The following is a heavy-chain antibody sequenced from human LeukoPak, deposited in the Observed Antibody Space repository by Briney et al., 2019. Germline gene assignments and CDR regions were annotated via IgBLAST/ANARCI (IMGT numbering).Heavy chain of an antibody. D-gene: IGHD3-10*01. Sequence: SETLSLTCTVSGGSISSISSYWGWIRQPPGKGLEWIGIIYYSGYTYYNPCVESRVTISVDTSKDQFPLKLRSVTAADTVVYYCAKHYMGSYYNRGLDYWGQGNLVTVSS. CDR2: IYYSGYT. V-gene: IGHV4-39*01. CDR3: AKHYMGSYYNRGLDY. CDR1: GGSISSISSY. J-gene: IGHJ4*02.